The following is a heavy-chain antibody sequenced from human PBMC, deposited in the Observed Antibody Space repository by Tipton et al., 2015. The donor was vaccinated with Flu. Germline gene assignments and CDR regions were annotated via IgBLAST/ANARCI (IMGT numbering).Heavy chain of an antibody. CDR2: ISSSGSTI. Sequence: SLRLSCAASGFTFSSYEMNWVRQAPGKGLEWVSYISSSGSTIYYADSVKGRFTISRDNAKNSLYLQMNSLRAEDTAVYYCASGSGAVVMAFDYWGQGTLVTVSS. D-gene: IGHD4-23*01. CDR3: ASGSGAVVMAFDY. J-gene: IGHJ4*02. CDR1: GFTFSSYE. V-gene: IGHV3-48*03.